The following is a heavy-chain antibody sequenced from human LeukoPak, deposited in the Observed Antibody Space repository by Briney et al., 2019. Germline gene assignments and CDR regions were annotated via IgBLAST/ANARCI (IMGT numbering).Heavy chain of an antibody. D-gene: IGHD3-3*01. J-gene: IGHJ5*02. CDR2: MNPNSGNT. CDR1: GYTFTSYD. CDR3: ASGTSSGVVHNWFDP. Sequence: ASVKVSCKASGYTFTSYDINWVRQATGQGLEWMGWMNPNSGNTGYAHKFQGRVTMTRNTSISTAYMKLSSLRYEDMAVYYCASGTSSGVVHNWFDPWGQGTLVPVSS. V-gene: IGHV1-8*02.